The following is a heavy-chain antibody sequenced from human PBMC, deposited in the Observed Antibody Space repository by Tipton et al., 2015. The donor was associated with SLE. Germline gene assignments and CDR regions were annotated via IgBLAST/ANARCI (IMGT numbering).Heavy chain of an antibody. D-gene: IGHD6-19*01. Sequence: SLRLSCAASGFTFSSYWMNWVRQAPGKGLEWVANIKQDGSAKYYVDSVKGRFTTSRDNAKNSLYLQMNSLRAEDTAVYYCARDFSSGWPYYYYYYGMDVWGQGTTVTVSS. CDR3: ARDFSSGWPYYYYYYGMDV. CDR1: GFTFSSYW. V-gene: IGHV3-7*01. J-gene: IGHJ6*02. CDR2: IKQDGSAK.